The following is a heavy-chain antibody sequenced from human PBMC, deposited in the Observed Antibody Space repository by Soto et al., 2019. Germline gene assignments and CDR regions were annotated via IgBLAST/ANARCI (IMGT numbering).Heavy chain of an antibody. Sequence: ASETLSLTCSVTGGSISSGDYYWTWIRRPPGKGLEFIGYVYSSGTTYYGPTLESRLSMSQDTSKNQFSLTLRSVTAADTAVYFCARAVYGDLDYWGQGIQVTVSS. CDR2: VYSSGTT. D-gene: IGHD4-17*01. V-gene: IGHV4-30-4*01. CDR1: GGSISSGDYY. CDR3: ARAVYGDLDY. J-gene: IGHJ4*02.